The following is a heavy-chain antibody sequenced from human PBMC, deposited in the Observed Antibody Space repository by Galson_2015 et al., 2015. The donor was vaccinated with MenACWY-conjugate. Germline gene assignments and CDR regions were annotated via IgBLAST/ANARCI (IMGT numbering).Heavy chain of an antibody. D-gene: IGHD5-24*01. CDR3: ATKVEMATIIPYYFDY. Sequence: QSGAEVKKPGESLKISCKGSGYSFTSYWIGWVRRMPGKGLEWMGIIYPGDSDTRYSPSFQGQVTISADKSISTAYLQWSSLKASDTAMYYCATKVEMATIIPYYFDYWGQGTLVTVSS. J-gene: IGHJ4*02. CDR2: IYPGDSDT. CDR1: GYSFTSYW. V-gene: IGHV5-51*01.